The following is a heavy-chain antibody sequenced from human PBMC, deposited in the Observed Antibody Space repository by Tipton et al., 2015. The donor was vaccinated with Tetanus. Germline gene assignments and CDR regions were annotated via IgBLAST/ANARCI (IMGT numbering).Heavy chain of an antibody. CDR1: GGSISSSSYY. D-gene: IGHD3-10*01. CDR3: ARLPRFLLWFGEYDSIDY. CDR2: IYYSGST. J-gene: IGHJ4*02. V-gene: IGHV4-39*01. Sequence: TLSLTCTVSGGSISSSSYYWGWIRQPPGKGLEWIGSIYYSGSTYYNPPLKSRVTISVDTSKNQFSLKLSSVTAADTAVYYCARLPRFLLWFGEYDSIDYWGQGTLVTVSS.